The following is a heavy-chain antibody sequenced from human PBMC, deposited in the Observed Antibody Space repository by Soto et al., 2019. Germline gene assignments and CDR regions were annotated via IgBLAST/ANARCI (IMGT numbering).Heavy chain of an antibody. J-gene: IGHJ4*02. CDR1: GLTFSNYA. V-gene: IGHV3-23*01. D-gene: IGHD1-7*01. Sequence: EVRLLESGGGLVKPGGSLRLSCATSGLTFSNYAMSWVRQAPGGGLEWVSSMSGSSRTTYYADSVKGRFTSSRDRSKNTLYLQMSSLRAEDTALYYCAKNQERELPRVIDFWGQGTLVTVSS. CDR2: MSGSSRTT. CDR3: AKNQERELPRVIDF.